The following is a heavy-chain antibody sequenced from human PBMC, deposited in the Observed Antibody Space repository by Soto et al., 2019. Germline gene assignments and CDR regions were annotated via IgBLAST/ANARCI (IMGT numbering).Heavy chain of an antibody. V-gene: IGHV3-33*01. J-gene: IGHJ6*02. D-gene: IGHD3-10*01. CDR3: AREVLVRGIKYHAMDV. Sequence: GSLRLSCAASGFTFSSYGIHWVRQAPGKGLEWVAVIWSDGSNKYYADSVKGRFTISRDNTKNTLYLQMNSLRAEDTAVYYCAREVLVRGIKYHAMDVWGQGTTVTVSS. CDR2: IWSDGSNK. CDR1: GFTFSSYG.